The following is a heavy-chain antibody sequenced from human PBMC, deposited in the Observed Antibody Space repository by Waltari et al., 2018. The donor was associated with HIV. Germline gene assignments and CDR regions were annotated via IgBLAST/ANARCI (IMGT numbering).Heavy chain of an antibody. Sequence: QVHLVESGGGVVEPGRSLGLSCAASGVTFNSRGVHWVRQAPGKGLAWVAFISSKGNEAYYGQSVKGRFTISRDESTNTVYLQMNSLRADDTAIYYCAKESDAFDVWGQGTMVIVSS. CDR3: AKESDAFDV. J-gene: IGHJ3*01. CDR2: ISSKGNEA. V-gene: IGHV3-30*18. CDR1: GVTFNSRG.